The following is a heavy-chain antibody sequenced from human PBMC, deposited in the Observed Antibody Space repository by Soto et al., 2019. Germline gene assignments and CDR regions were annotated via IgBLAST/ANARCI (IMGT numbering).Heavy chain of an antibody. CDR2: IWYDGSNE. J-gene: IGHJ4*02. Sequence: GGSLRLSCAASGFTFSNYAMHWVRQTPGKGLQWVAVIWYDGSNEQYADSVKGRFTISRDNSKNTLYLQMNSLRAEDTAVYYCARDGREYTGYDPDYWGQGTLVTVSS. CDR3: ARDGREYTGYDPDY. D-gene: IGHD5-12*01. CDR1: GFTFSNYA. V-gene: IGHV3-33*01.